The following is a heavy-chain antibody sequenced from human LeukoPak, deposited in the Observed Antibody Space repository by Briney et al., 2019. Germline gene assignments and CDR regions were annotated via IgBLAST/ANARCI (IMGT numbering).Heavy chain of an antibody. CDR1: GGSISSGGYY. J-gene: IGHJ4*02. Sequence: KSSETLSLTCTVSGGSISSGGYYWSWIRQPPGKGLEWIGYIYHSGSTYYNPSLKSRVTISVDRSQNQFSLKLSSVTAADTAVYYCARSKFYGGKPQYYFDYWGQGTLVTVSS. CDR3: ARSKFYGGKPQYYFDY. CDR2: IYHSGST. V-gene: IGHV4-30-2*01. D-gene: IGHD4-23*01.